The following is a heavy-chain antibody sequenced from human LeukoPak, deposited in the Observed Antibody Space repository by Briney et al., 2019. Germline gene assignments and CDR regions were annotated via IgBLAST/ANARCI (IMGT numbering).Heavy chain of an antibody. CDR2: IYTSGST. CDR1: GGSISSGSYY. CDR3: AREDIVVVPAAIVGVGAFDI. J-gene: IGHJ3*02. Sequence: SETLSLTCTVSGGSISSGSYYWSWIRQPAGKGLEWIGRIYTSGSTNYNPSLKSRVTISVDTSKNQFSLKLSSVTAADTAMYYCAREDIVVVPAAIVGVGAFDIWGQGTMVTVSS. D-gene: IGHD2-2*02. V-gene: IGHV4-61*02.